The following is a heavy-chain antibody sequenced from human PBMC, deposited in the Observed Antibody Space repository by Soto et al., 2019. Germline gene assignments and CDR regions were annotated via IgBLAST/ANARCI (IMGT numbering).Heavy chain of an antibody. CDR3: VRDLDANGYDSLDL. J-gene: IGHJ3*01. V-gene: IGHV3-7*01. D-gene: IGHD1-1*01. CDR1: GFTFSRYW. CDR2: IKQDGSQE. Sequence: PGGSPRLSCAASGFTFSRYWATWFRQAPGKGLEWVANIKQDGSQEHYVDSVKGRFTISRDNAKNSLFLQMDSLRAEDTAVYYCVRDLDANGYDSLDLWGQGTTVTVSS.